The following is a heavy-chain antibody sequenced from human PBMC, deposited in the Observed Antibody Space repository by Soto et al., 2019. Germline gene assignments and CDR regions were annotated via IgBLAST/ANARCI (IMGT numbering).Heavy chain of an antibody. CDR2: MNPNSGNT. J-gene: IGHJ4*02. CDR1: GYTFTSYD. D-gene: IGHD3-10*01. V-gene: IGHV1-8*01. CDR3: ARGLGYYYGSGSYSPFDY. Sequence: GASVKVSCKASGYTFTSYDINWVRQATGQGLEWVGWMNPNSGNTGYAQKFQGRVTMTRNTSISTAYMELSSLRSEDTAVYYCARGLGYYYGSGSYSPFDYWGQGTLVTVSS.